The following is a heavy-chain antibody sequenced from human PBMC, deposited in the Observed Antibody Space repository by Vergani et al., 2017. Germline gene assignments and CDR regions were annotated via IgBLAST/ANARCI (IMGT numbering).Heavy chain of an antibody. CDR2: TRYVGNEE. D-gene: IGHD3-3*01. CDR3: AKELLEGLGPRLGFAMDV. V-gene: IGHV3-30*02. Sequence: QVQLVESGGGGVQPGGSHRVSCSAPGFRFSNYGMHWGCEGLGKGLECVAFTRYVGNEEFYAESLTGQFTISRDNSQNTLYLHMNSLTAENTAVYYCAKELLEGLGPRLGFAMDVWGQGTTVTFSS. CDR1: GFRFSNYG. J-gene: IGHJ6*02.